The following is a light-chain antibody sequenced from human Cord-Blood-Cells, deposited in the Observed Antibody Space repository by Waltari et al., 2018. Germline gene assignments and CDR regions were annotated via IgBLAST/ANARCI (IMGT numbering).Light chain of an antibody. J-gene: IGKJ1*01. V-gene: IGKV1-39*01. CDR3: QQSYSTLTWT. Sequence: DIQMTQSPSSLSASVGDRVTITCRASQRISSYLNWYQQKPGKAPKLLIYAASSLQSGVPSRFSGSGSVTDFTLTISSLQPEDFATYYCQQSYSTLTWTFGQGTKVEIK. CDR1: QRISSY. CDR2: AAS.